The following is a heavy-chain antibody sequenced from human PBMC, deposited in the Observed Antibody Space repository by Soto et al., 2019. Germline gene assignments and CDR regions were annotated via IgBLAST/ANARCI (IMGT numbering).Heavy chain of an antibody. CDR3: AKVVVGATSHSDFDS. CDR2: AAYSGGT. V-gene: IGHV4-39*01. Sequence: PSETLSLTCTVSGGSIANNNYFWGWFRHPPGKGLEWIGSAAYSGGTYKNPSLKSRVTVSVDTSKNQFSLKLTSVTAADTAVYYCAKVVVGATSHSDFDSWGQGTMVTV. D-gene: IGHD2-15*01. CDR1: GGSIANNNYF. J-gene: IGHJ4*02.